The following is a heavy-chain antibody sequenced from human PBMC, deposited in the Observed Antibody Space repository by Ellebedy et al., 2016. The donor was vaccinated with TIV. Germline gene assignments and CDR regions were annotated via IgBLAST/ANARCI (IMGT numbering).Heavy chain of an antibody. D-gene: IGHD2-21*02. CDR3: TPPVTADYYYYYGVDV. Sequence: ASVKVSCXASGYSFTSYEMHWVRQAPGQGLEWMGWINPANGNTQYAQKFQGRVTITRDTSASTAYLELSSLRSGDTAVYYCTPPVTADYYYYYGVDVWGQGTTVTVSS. CDR1: GYSFTSYE. CDR2: INPANGNT. V-gene: IGHV1-3*01. J-gene: IGHJ6*02.